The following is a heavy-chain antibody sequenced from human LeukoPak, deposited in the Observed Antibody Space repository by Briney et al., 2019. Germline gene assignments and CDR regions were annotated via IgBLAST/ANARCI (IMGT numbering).Heavy chain of an antibody. Sequence: SETLSLTCTVSGGSMSSYYWSWIRQPPGKGLEWIGYIYHSGSTYYNPSLKSRVTISVDRSKNQFSLKLSSVTAADTAVYYCARVIGGTDIDYWGQGTLVTVSS. D-gene: IGHD3-16*01. V-gene: IGHV4-59*12. CDR2: IYHSGST. CDR3: ARVIGGTDIDY. J-gene: IGHJ4*02. CDR1: GGSMSSYY.